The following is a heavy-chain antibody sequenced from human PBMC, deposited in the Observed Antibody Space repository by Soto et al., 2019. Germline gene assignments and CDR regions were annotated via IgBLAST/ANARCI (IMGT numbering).Heavy chain of an antibody. CDR1: GYTFTSYY. V-gene: IGHV1-46*01. CDR2: INPSGGST. D-gene: IGHD4-4*01. J-gene: IGHJ6*02. Sequence: ASVKVSCKASGYTFTSYYMHWVRQAPGQGLEWMGIINPSGGSTSYAQKFQGRVTMTRDTSTSTVYMGLSSLRSEDTSVYYCAREFAMTTVTRHGYYGMDVWGQGTTVTVSS. CDR3: AREFAMTTVTRHGYYGMDV.